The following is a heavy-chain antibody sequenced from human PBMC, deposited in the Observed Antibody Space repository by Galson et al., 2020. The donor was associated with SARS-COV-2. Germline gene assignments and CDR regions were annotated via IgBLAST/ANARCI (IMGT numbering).Heavy chain of an antibody. CDR1: GGSISNGYYY. D-gene: IGHD3-10*01. CDR3: ARETRMVRGVSNFHYGMDV. CDR2: IYYSGST. V-gene: IGHV4-30-4*01. Sequence: ASETLSLTCTVSGGSISNGYYYWSWIRQPPGKGLEWIGYIYYSGSTYYNPSLKSRVTISVDTSKNQFPLKLSSVTAADTAVYYCARETRMVRGVSNFHYGMDVWGQGTTVTVSS. J-gene: IGHJ6*02.